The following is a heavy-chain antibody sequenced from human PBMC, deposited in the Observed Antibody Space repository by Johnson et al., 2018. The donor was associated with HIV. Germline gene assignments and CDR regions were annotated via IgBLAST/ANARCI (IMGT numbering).Heavy chain of an antibody. CDR2: INWNGGTT. V-gene: IGHV3-20*04. CDR1: GFSFSDYY. J-gene: IGHJ3*02. Sequence: AQLVESGGGAVPPGGSLRVSCAASGFSFSDYYMSWIRQAPGKGLEWVSGINWNGGTTGHADSVNARLTISRDNAKNSLSLQMNSLRAEETAVYYCARDYLVGPTGGYIWGQGTMVTVSS. D-gene: IGHD1-26*01. CDR3: ARDYLVGPTGGYI.